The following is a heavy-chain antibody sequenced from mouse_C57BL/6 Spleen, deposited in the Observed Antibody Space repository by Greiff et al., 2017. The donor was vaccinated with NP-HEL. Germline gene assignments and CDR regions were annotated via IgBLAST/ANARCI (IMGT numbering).Heavy chain of an antibody. Sequence: EVQVVESGGGLVKPGGSLKLSCAASGFTFSDYGMHWVRQAPEKGLEWVAYISSGSSNIYYADTVKGRFTISRDNAKNTLFLQMTSLRSEDTAMYYCARLYDGYYGVAYWGQGTLVTVSA. CDR3: ARLYDGYYGVAY. D-gene: IGHD2-3*01. V-gene: IGHV5-17*01. CDR1: GFTFSDYG. CDR2: ISSGSSNI. J-gene: IGHJ3*01.